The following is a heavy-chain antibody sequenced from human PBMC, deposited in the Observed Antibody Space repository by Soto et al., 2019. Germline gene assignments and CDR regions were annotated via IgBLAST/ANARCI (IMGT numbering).Heavy chain of an antibody. CDR2: ISYDGNNK. V-gene: IGHV3-30*18. CDR3: AKDRHAYGSSGSWIYDY. D-gene: IGHD3-22*01. Sequence: QVQLVESGGGVVQPGRSLRLSCVASRFTFSSYGMHWVRQAPGKGLEWVAVISYDGNNKYYADSVKGRFTISRDNSKNTLYLQMNSLRAEDTTVYYCAKDRHAYGSSGSWIYDYWGQGTLVTVSS. CDR1: RFTFSSYG. J-gene: IGHJ4*02.